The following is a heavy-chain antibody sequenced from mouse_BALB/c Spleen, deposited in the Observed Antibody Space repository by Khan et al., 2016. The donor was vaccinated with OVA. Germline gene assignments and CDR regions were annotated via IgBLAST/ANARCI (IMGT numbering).Heavy chain of an antibody. Sequence: VQLQQSGPELMKPGASVKISCKASGYSFTSYYIHWVMQSHGKSLEWIGYIDPFSGDTTYNQKFKGKATLTVDKSSSTAYTHLSNLTSEDSAVYYCTRHGYVAWFTYWGQGTLVTVSA. D-gene: IGHD2-2*01. CDR1: GYSFTSYY. V-gene: IGHV1-31*01. J-gene: IGHJ3*01. CDR2: IDPFSGDT. CDR3: TRHGYVAWFTY.